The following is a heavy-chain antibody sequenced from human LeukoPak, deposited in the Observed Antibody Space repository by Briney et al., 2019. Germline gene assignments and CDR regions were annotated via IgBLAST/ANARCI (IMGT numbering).Heavy chain of an antibody. D-gene: IGHD2-15*01. Sequence: GESLKISCKGSGYSFTSYWIGWVRQMPGKGLEWMGIIYPGDSDTRYSPSFQGQVTISADRSISTAYLQWGSLKASDTAMYYCARQHLGYCSGGNCYSDYWGQGTLVTVSS. J-gene: IGHJ4*02. V-gene: IGHV5-51*01. CDR2: IYPGDSDT. CDR3: ARQHLGYCSGGNCYSDY. CDR1: GYSFTSYW.